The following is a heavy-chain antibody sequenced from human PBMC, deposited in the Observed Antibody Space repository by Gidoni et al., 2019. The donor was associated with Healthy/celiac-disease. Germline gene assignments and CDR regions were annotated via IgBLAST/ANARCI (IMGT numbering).Heavy chain of an antibody. CDR3: ARLYYREFDY. J-gene: IGHJ4*02. CDR2: IDWDDDK. Sequence: SGFSLSTSGMCVSWIRQPPGQALEWLARIDWDDDKYYSTSLKTRLTISKDTSKNQVVLTMTNMDPVDTATYYCARLYYREFDYWGQGTLVTVSS. D-gene: IGHD3-10*01. CDR1: GFSLSTSGMC. V-gene: IGHV2-70*11.